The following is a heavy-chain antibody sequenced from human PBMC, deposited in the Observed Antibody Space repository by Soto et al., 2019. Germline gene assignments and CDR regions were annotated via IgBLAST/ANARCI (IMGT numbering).Heavy chain of an antibody. J-gene: IGHJ4*02. D-gene: IGHD1-26*01. CDR2: ISYDGSNK. CDR3: ARGPYSLRYLAYFDY. CDR1: GFTFSSYG. Sequence: QVQLVESGGGVVQPGRSLRLSCAASGFTFSSYGMHWVRQAPGKGLEWVAVISYDGSNKYYADSVKGRFTISRDNSKNPLYLQMNSLGAEDTGVFFCARGPYSLRYLAYFDYRGQGTLVTVSS. V-gene: IGHV3-30*03.